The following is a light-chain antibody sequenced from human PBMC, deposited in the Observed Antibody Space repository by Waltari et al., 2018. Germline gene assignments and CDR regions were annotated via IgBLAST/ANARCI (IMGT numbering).Light chain of an antibody. CDR2: EIS. CDR1: QTIDNTY. Sequence: IVLTQSPATLSLSQGDRATLSCGASQTIDNTYLAWYQQKPGLAPRLLLAEISSRASGIPNRVSGSGSGTDFTITICRLDPDYFAVYYCQQYGTSIVFGGGTTVEIK. J-gene: IGKJ4*01. V-gene: IGKV3D-20*01. CDR3: QQYGTSIV.